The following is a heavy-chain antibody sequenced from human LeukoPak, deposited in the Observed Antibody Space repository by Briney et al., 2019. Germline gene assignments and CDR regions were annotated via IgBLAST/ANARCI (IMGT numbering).Heavy chain of an antibody. CDR1: GGSVSSYY. J-gene: IGHJ6*03. CDR2: IYYTGST. D-gene: IGHD3-16*01. Sequence: SETLSLTCTVSGGSVSSYYWNWIRQPPGKGLEWIGYIYYTGSTNYNPSLKSRVTISVDTSKNQFSLNLSSVTAADTAVYYCARVFGNYYYMDVWGKGTTVTVSS. V-gene: IGHV4-59*02. CDR3: ARVFGNYYYMDV.